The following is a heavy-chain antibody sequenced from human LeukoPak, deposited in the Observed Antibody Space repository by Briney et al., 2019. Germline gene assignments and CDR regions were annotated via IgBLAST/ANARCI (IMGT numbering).Heavy chain of an antibody. Sequence: GESLRLACAASGFTFSTNWMNWVRQPQGEGMEWVSNIKLVVSEETYGSSGKGRFTIYRDNVKNSLYLQMNSLRSEDTAVYYCARAEDTAMVVYYWGQGTLVTVSS. V-gene: IGHV3-7*01. CDR3: ARAEDTAMVVYY. J-gene: IGHJ4*02. D-gene: IGHD5-18*01. CDR2: IKLVVSEE. CDR1: GFTFSTNW.